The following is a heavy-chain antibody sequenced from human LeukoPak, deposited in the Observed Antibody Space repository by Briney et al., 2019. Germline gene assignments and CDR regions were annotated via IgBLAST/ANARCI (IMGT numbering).Heavy chain of an antibody. CDR3: AKRIAAAGTYYFDY. V-gene: IGHV3-23*01. J-gene: IGHJ4*02. CDR2: ISGSGGST. D-gene: IGHD6-13*01. CDR1: GFTFSSYA. Sequence: GGSLRLSCAASGFTFSSYAMSWVRQAPGKGLEWVSAISGSGGSTYYADSVEGRFTISRDNSKNTLYLQMNSLRAEDTAVYYCAKRIAAAGTYYFDYWGQGTLVTVSS.